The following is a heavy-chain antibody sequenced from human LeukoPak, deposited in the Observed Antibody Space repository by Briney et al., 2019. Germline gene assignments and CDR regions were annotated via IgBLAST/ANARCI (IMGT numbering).Heavy chain of an antibody. V-gene: IGHV3-23*01. D-gene: IGHD3-22*01. CDR2: ISDGGANT. CDR3: AKLLYYYDSSQPY. J-gene: IGHJ4*02. Sequence: GGSLRLSCGAPGFTFSSNAMSWVRQAPGKGLEWVSPISDGGANTYYADSVKGRFTISRDNSKNTLYLQMNSLRAEDTAVYYCAKLLYYYDSSQPYWGQGTLVTVSS. CDR1: GFTFSSNA.